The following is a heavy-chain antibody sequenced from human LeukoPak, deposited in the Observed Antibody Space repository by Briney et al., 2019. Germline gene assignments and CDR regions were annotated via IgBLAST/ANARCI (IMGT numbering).Heavy chain of an antibody. CDR3: AREISGYYGMDV. CDR1: GGSFSGYY. J-gene: IGHJ6*02. Sequence: SETLSLTCAVYGGSFSGYYWSWIRQPPGKGLEWIGEINHSGSTNYNPSLRSRVTISVDTSKNQFSLKLSSVTAADTAVYYCAREISGYYGMDVWGQGTTVTVSS. D-gene: IGHD1-26*01. CDR2: INHSGST. V-gene: IGHV4-34*01.